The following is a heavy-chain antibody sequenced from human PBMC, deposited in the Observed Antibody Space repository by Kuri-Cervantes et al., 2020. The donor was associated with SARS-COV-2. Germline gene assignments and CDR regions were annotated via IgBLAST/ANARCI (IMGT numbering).Heavy chain of an antibody. CDR2: IKQDGSEK. CDR3: ARELLLDC. V-gene: IGHV3-7*01. CDR1: GFTFSSYE. D-gene: IGHD2-21*01. Sequence: GGSLRLSCAASGFTFSSYEMNWVRQAPGKGLEWVANIKQDGSEKYYVDSVKGRFTISRDNAKNSLYLQMNSLRAEDTAVYYCARELLLDCWGQGTLVTVSS. J-gene: IGHJ4*02.